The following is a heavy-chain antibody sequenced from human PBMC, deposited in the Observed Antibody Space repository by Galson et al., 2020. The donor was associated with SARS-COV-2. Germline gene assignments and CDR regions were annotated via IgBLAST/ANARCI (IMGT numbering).Heavy chain of an antibody. V-gene: IGHV3-33*01. D-gene: IGHD6-19*01. CDR3: ARDPGVRRANGWWGEFDY. Sequence: TGGSLRLSCAASEFTFSSYGMHWVRQAPGKGLEWVAVIWYDGSNKYYADSVKGRFTISRDNSKNTLYLQMNSLRAEDTAVYYCARDPGVRRANGWWGEFDYWGQGTLVTVSS. CDR1: EFTFSSYG. CDR2: IWYDGSNK. J-gene: IGHJ4*02.